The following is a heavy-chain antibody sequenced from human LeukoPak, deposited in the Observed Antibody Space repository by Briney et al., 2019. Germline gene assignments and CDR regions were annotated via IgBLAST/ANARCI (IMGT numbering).Heavy chain of an antibody. D-gene: IGHD6-13*01. Sequence: GASVKVSCKASGFTFTSSAMQWVRQARGQRLEWIGWIVVGSGNTNYAQKFQERVTITRDMSTSTAYMELSSLRSEDTAVYYCAKGPYSSSWYATDYYYYYYMDVWGKGTTVTVSS. CDR2: IVVGSGNT. CDR3: AKGPYSSSWYATDYYYYYYMDV. CDR1: GFTFTSSA. V-gene: IGHV1-58*02. J-gene: IGHJ6*03.